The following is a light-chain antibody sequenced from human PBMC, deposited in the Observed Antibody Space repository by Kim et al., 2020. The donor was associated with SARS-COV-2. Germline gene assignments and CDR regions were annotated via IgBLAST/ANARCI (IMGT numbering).Light chain of an antibody. CDR3: QQYNNFSWS. CDR2: RAT. J-gene: IGKJ1*01. CDR1: HSVSRW. Sequence: ASVGDRVNITCRASHSVSRWLGWYQQKPGKSPKLLIYRATDLESGIPARFSGSGSETDFTLTISSLQPDDFAAYYCQQYNNFSWSFGHGTKVDIK. V-gene: IGKV1-5*03.